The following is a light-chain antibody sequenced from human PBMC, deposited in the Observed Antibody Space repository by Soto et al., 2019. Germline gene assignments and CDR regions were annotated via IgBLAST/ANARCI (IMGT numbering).Light chain of an antibody. V-gene: IGKV1-39*01. J-gene: IGKJ4*01. CDR3: QQSYSMPLT. Sequence: DIPMTQSPSSLSASVGDRVTISCRASQSISRYLNWYQQKPGKAPNLLIYATSSLQSGVPSRFSGSGSGTDFTLSISSLQPEDFATYYCQQSYSMPLTFGGGTKVEIK. CDR1: QSISRY. CDR2: ATS.